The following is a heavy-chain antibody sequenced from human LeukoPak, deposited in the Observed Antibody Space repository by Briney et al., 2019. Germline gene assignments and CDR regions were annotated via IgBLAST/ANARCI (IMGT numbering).Heavy chain of an antibody. CDR3: VTDPLVFNIEVAVTALGY. D-gene: IGHD6-19*01. J-gene: IGHJ4*02. CDR2: FDPEDTET. V-gene: IGHV1-24*01. Sequence: ASVKVSCKVSGFTLTELSIHWVRQTPGKGLEWMGGFDPEDTETIYAQKFQGRLTMTEDTSTDTAYMELSSLRSEDTAVYYCVTDPLVFNIEVAVTALGYWGQGTLVTVSS. CDR1: GFTLTELS.